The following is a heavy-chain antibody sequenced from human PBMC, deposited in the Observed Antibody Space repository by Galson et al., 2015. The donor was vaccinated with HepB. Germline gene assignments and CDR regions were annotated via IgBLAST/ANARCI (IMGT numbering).Heavy chain of an antibody. CDR2: ISYDGSNK. CDR3: AKDRVGAMRYLDY. Sequence: SLRLSCAASGFTFSSYGMHWVRQAPGKGLEWVAVISYDGSNKYYADSVKGRFTISRDNSKNTLYLQMNSLRAEDTAVYYCAKDRVGAMRYLDYWGQGTLVTVSS. D-gene: IGHD1-26*01. J-gene: IGHJ4*02. CDR1: GFTFSSYG. V-gene: IGHV3-30*18.